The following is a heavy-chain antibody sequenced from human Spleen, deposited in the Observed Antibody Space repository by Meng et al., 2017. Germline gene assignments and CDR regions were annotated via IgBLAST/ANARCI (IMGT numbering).Heavy chain of an antibody. Sequence: GGSLRLSCTASGFTFGDYAMSWFRQAPGRGLEWVGFIRSKAYGGTTEYAASVKGRFTISRDDSKSIAYLQMNSLKTEDTAVYYCTRDKLWFGELLSRDYWGQGTLVTVSS. V-gene: IGHV3-49*03. CDR3: TRDKLWFGELLSRDY. CDR2: IRSKAYGGTT. CDR1: GFTFGDYA. D-gene: IGHD3-10*01. J-gene: IGHJ4*02.